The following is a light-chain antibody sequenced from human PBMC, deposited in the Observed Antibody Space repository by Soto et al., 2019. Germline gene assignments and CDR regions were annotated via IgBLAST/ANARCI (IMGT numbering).Light chain of an antibody. CDR3: AAWGDSLNGM. J-gene: IGLJ3*02. CDR2: SNH. CDR1: SSNIGNNA. V-gene: IGLV1-44*01. Sequence: QSVLTQPPSASGTPGQRVTISCSGSSSNIGNNAVNWYQQLPGMAPKLLIHSNHHWPSGVPDRFSGSKSGTSASLAISGLQSEDEADYYCAAWGDSLNGMFGGGTQLTVL.